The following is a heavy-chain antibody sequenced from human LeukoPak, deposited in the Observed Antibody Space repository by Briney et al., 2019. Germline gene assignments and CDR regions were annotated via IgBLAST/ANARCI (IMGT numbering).Heavy chain of an antibody. V-gene: IGHV1-18*01. Sequence: ASVKVSCKASGYTFISYGINWVRQAPGQGLEWMGWISAYNGNTNYAQKLQGRVTMTTDTSTSTAYMELRTLRSDDTAVYYCARGAYYETSGYVDYWGQGTLVTVSS. CDR1: GYTFISYG. CDR3: ARGAYYETSGYVDY. CDR2: ISAYNGNT. D-gene: IGHD3-22*01. J-gene: IGHJ4*02.